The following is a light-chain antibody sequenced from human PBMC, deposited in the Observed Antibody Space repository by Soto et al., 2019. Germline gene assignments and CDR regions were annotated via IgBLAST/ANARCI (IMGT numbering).Light chain of an antibody. CDR1: SSNIGSFY. Sequence: QAVVTQPPSASGTPGQRVTISCSRSSSNIGSFYVYWYQQLPGTAPKLLIYDNNQRPSGVPDRFSGSKSGTSASLAISGLRSEDESDYYCATWDDSLSAVVFGGGTKLTVL. CDR3: ATWDDSLSAVV. J-gene: IGLJ2*01. V-gene: IGLV1-47*01. CDR2: DNN.